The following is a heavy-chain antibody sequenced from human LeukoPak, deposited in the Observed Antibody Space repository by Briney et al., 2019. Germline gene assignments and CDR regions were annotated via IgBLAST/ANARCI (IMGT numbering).Heavy chain of an antibody. D-gene: IGHD3-16*02. CDR2: INHSGST. Sequence: SETLSLTCAVYGGSFSGYYWSWIRQPPGKGLEWIGEINHSGSTNYNPSLKSRVTISVDTSKNQFSLKLSSVTAADTAVYYCARVSFGGVIVRPRTFDYWGQGTLVTVSS. V-gene: IGHV4-34*01. CDR1: GGSFSGYY. CDR3: ARVSFGGVIVRPRTFDY. J-gene: IGHJ4*02.